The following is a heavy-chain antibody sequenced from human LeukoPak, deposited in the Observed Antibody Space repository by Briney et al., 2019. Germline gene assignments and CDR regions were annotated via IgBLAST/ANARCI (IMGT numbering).Heavy chain of an antibody. CDR3: SKDWTTSGGAEGY. J-gene: IGHJ4*02. V-gene: IGHV3-23*01. D-gene: IGHD3-10*01. Sequence: GGSLRLSCAASGFTSSSYAMSWVRQAPGKGLEWVSGISGSGGGTYYADSVKGRFTISRDNSKNTLYLQMNSLRAEDTAIYYCSKDWTTSGGAEGYWGQGTLVTVSA. CDR1: GFTSSSYA. CDR2: ISGSGGGT.